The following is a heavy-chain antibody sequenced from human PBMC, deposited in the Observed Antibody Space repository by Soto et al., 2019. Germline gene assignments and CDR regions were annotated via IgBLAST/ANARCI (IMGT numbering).Heavy chain of an antibody. CDR2: IYHSGST. D-gene: IGHD6-25*01. V-gene: IGHV4-4*02. CDR3: ARDSGYSSGPFDY. CDR1: GDSISSSNW. Sequence: QVQLQESGPGLVKPSGTLSLTCAVSGDSISSSNWWSWVRQPPGKGLEWIGEIYHSGSTNYNPSLKRRVTISVDKSKNQFSLKLSSVTAADTAVYYCARDSGYSSGPFDYWGQGTLVTVSS. J-gene: IGHJ4*02.